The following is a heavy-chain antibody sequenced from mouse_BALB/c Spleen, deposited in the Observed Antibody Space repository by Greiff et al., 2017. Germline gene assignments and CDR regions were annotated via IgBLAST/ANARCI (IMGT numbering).Heavy chain of an antibody. J-gene: IGHJ3*01. CDR2: INPYNDGT. CDR1: GYTFTSYV. Sequence: VQLQQSGPELVKPGASVKMSCKASGYTFTSYVMHWVKQKPGQGLEWIGYINPYNDGTKYNEKFKGKATLTSYKSSSTAYMELSSLTSEDSAVYYCARGLRAVAAWFAYWGQGTLVTVSA. CDR3: ARGLRAVAAWFAY. D-gene: IGHD1-1*01. V-gene: IGHV1-14*01.